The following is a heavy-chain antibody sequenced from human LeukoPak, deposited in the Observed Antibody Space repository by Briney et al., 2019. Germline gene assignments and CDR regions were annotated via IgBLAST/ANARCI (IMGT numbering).Heavy chain of an antibody. J-gene: IGHJ4*02. CDR3: ARHLQEMAYFDY. V-gene: IGHV4-59*08. Sequence: SETLSLTCTVSGGSISSYYWSWIRQPPGKGLEWIGYIYYSGSTNYNPSLKSRVTISVDTSKNQFSLKLSSVTAADTAVYYCARHLQEMAYFDYWGQGTLVTVSS. CDR1: GGSISSYY. D-gene: IGHD5-24*01. CDR2: IYYSGST.